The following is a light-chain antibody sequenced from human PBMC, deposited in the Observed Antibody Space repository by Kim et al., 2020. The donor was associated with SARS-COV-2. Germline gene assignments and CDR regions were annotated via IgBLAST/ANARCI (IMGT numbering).Light chain of an antibody. J-gene: IGLJ3*02. V-gene: IGLV2-14*04. CDR3: SSYTTRTTSV. CDR1: SSDVGGYNY. CDR2: DVF. Sequence: GQSITISCTVTSSDVGGYNYVSWYQQSPGKAPKLLIYDVFKRPSGVSNRFSGSKSANTASLTISGLQAEDEADYYCSSYTTRTTSVFGGGTQLTVL.